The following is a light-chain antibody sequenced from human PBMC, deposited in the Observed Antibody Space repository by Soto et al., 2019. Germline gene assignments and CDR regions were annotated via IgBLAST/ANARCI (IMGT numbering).Light chain of an antibody. J-gene: IGLJ1*01. CDR3: SSYAGGPYV. V-gene: IGLV2-8*01. Sequence: QSALTQPPCASGSPGQSVTISCTGTSSDVGGYNYVSWYQQHPGKAPKLMISEVNKRPSGVPDRFSGSKSGNTASLTVSGLQAEDEADYYCSSYAGGPYVFGTGTKLTVL. CDR1: SSDVGGYNY. CDR2: EVN.